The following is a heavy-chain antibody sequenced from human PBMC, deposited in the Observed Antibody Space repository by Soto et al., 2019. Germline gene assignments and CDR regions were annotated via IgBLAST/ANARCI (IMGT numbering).Heavy chain of an antibody. D-gene: IGHD1-7*01. CDR3: ASRDPGTSVDY. CDR1: GGSFTSNNC. V-gene: IGHV4-4*02. J-gene: IGHJ4*02. Sequence: QVQLQESGPGLVKPSGTLSLTCAVSGGSFTSNNCWTWVRQPPGQGLEWLGEIYRTGSTNYNPSLKSRVTISLDKSENQFSLKVTSLTAADTAVYYCASRDPGTSVDYWGQGTLVTVSS. CDR2: IYRTGST.